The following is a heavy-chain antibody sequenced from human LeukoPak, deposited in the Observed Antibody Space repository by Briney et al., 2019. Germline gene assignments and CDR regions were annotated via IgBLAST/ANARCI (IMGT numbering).Heavy chain of an antibody. CDR2: ISSNGGST. D-gene: IGHD2-21*02. Sequence: GGALRLSCSASGFTFSSYAMHWVRQAPGKGLEYVSAISSNGGSTYHADSVKGRFTISRDNSKNTLYLQMSSLRAEDTAVYYCVKPGLAYCGGDCYYDYWGQGTLVTVSS. V-gene: IGHV3-64D*06. CDR3: VKPGLAYCGGDCYYDY. J-gene: IGHJ4*02. CDR1: GFTFSSYA.